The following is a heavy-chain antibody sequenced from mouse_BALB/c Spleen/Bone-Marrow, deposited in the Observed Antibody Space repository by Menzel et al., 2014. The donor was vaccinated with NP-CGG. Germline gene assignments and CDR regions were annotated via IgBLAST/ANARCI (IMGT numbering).Heavy chain of an antibody. Sequence: VQLQQSGAELVKPGASVKLSCTASGFNIKDTYMYWVKQRPEQGLEWIGRIDPANGNTKYDSKFQDKATITADTSSNTAYLQLSSLTSEDTAVYYCARYYYGSSLFAYWGQGTLVTVSA. V-gene: IGHV14-3*02. J-gene: IGHJ3*01. CDR3: ARYYYGSSLFAY. D-gene: IGHD1-1*01. CDR2: IDPANGNT. CDR1: GFNIKDTY.